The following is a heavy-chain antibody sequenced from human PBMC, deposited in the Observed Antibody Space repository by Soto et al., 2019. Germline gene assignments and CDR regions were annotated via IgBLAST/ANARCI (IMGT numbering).Heavy chain of an antibody. Sequence: PXASLKISCKGCGYSFAGYWITWVRQKPGKGLEWMGRIDPSDSQTYYSPSFRGHVTISVTKSITTVFLQWSSLRASDTAMYYCARQIYDSDTGPNFQYYFDSWGQGTPVTGSS. V-gene: IGHV5-10-1*01. CDR3: ARQIYDSDTGPNFQYYFDS. CDR2: IDPSDSQT. J-gene: IGHJ4*02. CDR1: GYSFAGYW. D-gene: IGHD3-22*01.